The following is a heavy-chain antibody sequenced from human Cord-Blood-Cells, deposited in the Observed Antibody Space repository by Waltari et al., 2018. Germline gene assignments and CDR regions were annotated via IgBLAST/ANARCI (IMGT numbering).Heavy chain of an antibody. CDR3: AGPANWNYYFDY. CDR1: GGSISSSSYY. D-gene: IGHD1-7*01. Sequence: QLQLQESGPGLVKPSETLSLTCTVSGGSISSSSYYWGWFRQPPGKGLEWIGSIYYSGSTYYNPSLKSRVTISVDTSKNQFSLKLSSVTAADTAVYYCAGPANWNYYFDYWGQGTLVTVSS. J-gene: IGHJ4*02. CDR2: IYYSGST. V-gene: IGHV4-39*01.